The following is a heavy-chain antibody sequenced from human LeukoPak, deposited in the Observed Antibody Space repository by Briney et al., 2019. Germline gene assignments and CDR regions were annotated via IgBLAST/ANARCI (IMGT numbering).Heavy chain of an antibody. CDR1: GFTFDDYA. Sequence: PGGSLRLSCAASGFTFDDYAMHWVRQAPGKGLEWGAVISYDGSNKYYADSVKGRFTISRDNSKNTLYLQMNSLRAEDTAVYYCAKGVMVRGARTLYYFDYWGQGTLVTVSS. J-gene: IGHJ4*02. CDR2: ISYDGSNK. CDR3: AKGVMVRGARTLYYFDY. V-gene: IGHV3-30*18. D-gene: IGHD3-10*01.